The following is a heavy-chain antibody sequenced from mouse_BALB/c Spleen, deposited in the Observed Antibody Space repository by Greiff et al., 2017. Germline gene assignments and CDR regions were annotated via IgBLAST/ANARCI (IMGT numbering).Heavy chain of an antibody. CDR3: ARRSSRGAMDY. D-gene: IGHD1-1*01. J-gene: IGHJ4*01. CDR2: IWSDGST. V-gene: IGHV2-6-2*01. CDR1: GFSLTSYG. Sequence: VKVEESGPDLVAPSQSLSITCTVSGFSLTSYGVHWVRQPPGKGLEWLVVIWSDGSTTYNSALKSRLSISKDNSKSQVFLKMNSLQTDDTAMYYCARRSSRGAMDYWGQGTSVTVSS.